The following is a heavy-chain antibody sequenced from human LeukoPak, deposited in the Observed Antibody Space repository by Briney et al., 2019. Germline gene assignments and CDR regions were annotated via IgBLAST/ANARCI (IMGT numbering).Heavy chain of an antibody. D-gene: IGHD3-22*01. J-gene: IGHJ4*02. CDR3: ARGSYDSSGYYFDY. CDR2: IIPIFGTA. CDR1: GGTFSSYA. V-gene: IGHV1-69*13. Sequence: ASVKVSCKASGGTFSSYAISWVRQAPGQWLEWMGGIIPIFGTANYAQKFQGRVTITADESTSTAYMELSSLRSEDTAVYYCARGSYDSSGYYFDYWGQGTLVTVSS.